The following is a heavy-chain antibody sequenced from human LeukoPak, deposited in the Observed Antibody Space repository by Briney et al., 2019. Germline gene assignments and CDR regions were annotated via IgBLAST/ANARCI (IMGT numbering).Heavy chain of an antibody. CDR3: AKVKGTSGSYSYYYYYKDV. V-gene: IGHV3-64*01. Sequence: GGSLRLSCAASGFTFSSYAMHWVRQAPGKGLEYVSVISSNGGNIYYANSVKGRFTISRDNSKNTLYLQMNSLRAEDTAVYYCAKVKGTSGSYSYYYYYKDVWGKGTTVTVSS. CDR1: GFTFSSYA. CDR2: ISSNGGNI. D-gene: IGHD1-26*01. J-gene: IGHJ6*03.